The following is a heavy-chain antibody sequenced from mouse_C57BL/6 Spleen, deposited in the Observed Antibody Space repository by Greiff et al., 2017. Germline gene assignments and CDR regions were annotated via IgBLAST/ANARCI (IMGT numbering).Heavy chain of an antibody. D-gene: IGHD1-1*01. Sequence: QVQLQQSGAELMKPGASVKLSCKATGYTFTGYWIEWVKQRPGHGLEWIGEIFPGSGSTNYNEKFKGKATFTADTSSNTAYMQLSSLTTEDSAIYYCARLITTVVATPFAYWGQGTLVTVSA. V-gene: IGHV1-9*01. CDR2: IFPGSGST. CDR1: GYTFTGYW. CDR3: ARLITTVVATPFAY. J-gene: IGHJ3*01.